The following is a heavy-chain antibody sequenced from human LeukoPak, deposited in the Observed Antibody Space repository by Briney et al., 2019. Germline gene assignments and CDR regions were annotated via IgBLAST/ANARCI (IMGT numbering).Heavy chain of an antibody. D-gene: IGHD6-19*01. CDR2: ISGSGGST. Sequence: PGGSLRLSCAASGFTFSSSSMSWVRQAPGKGLEWVSVISGSGGSTDYADSAKGRFTISRDNSKNTLYLQINSLRAEDTAVYYCAKGSGWYVWGQGTLVTVSS. CDR3: AKGSGWYV. V-gene: IGHV3-23*01. J-gene: IGHJ4*02. CDR1: GFTFSSSS.